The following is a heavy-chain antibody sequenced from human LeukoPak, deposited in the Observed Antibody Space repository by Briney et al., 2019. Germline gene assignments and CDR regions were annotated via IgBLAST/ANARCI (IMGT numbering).Heavy chain of an antibody. CDR1: GLTFSNYA. V-gene: IGHV3-23*01. J-gene: IGHJ3*02. CDR2: ISGSGGST. CDR3: TKGSTYFYGSGTSDDAFDI. D-gene: IGHD3-10*01. Sequence: GGSLRLSCAASGLTFSNYAMSWVRQAPGKGLEWVSAISGSGGSTSYADSVKGRFTISRDNSKNTMYLQMNSLRAEDTAVYYCTKGSTYFYGSGTSDDAFDIWGQGTMVTVSS.